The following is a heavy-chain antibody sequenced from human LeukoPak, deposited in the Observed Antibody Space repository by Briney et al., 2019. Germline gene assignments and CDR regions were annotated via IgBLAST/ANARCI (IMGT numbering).Heavy chain of an antibody. CDR1: GYTFTSYG. J-gene: IGHJ4*02. V-gene: IGHV1-18*01. Sequence: SVKVSCKASGYTFTSYGISWVRQAPGQGLEWMGWISAYNGNTNYAQKLQGRVTMTTDTSTSTAYMELRSLRSDDTAVYYCARDRWPGIAAAGGWVNWGQGTLVTVSS. CDR2: ISAYNGNT. D-gene: IGHD6-13*01. CDR3: ARDRWPGIAAAGGWVN.